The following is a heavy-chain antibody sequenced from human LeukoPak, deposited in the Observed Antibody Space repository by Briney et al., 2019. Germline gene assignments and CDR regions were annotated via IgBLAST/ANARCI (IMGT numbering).Heavy chain of an antibody. Sequence: GASVKVSCKASGYTFISYYMHWVRQAPGQGLEWMGIINPSGGSTSYAQKFQGRVTMTRDTSTSTVYMELSSLRSEDTAVYYCARVSMRLRAFDIWGQGTMVTVSS. J-gene: IGHJ3*02. CDR2: INPSGGST. D-gene: IGHD3-16*01. CDR3: ARVSMRLRAFDI. CDR1: GYTFISYY. V-gene: IGHV1-46*01.